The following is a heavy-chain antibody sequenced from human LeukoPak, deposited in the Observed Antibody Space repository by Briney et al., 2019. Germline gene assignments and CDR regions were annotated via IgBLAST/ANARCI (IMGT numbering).Heavy chain of an antibody. V-gene: IGHV4-39*07. Sequence: SETLSLTCTVSGGSISSSSYYWGWIRQPPGKGLEWIGSIYYSGSTYYNPSLKSRVTISVDTSKNQFSLKLSSVTAADTAVYYCAVRFTSFDYWGQGTLVTVSS. CDR3: AVRFTSFDY. CDR2: IYYSGST. J-gene: IGHJ4*02. D-gene: IGHD3-3*01. CDR1: GGSISSSSYY.